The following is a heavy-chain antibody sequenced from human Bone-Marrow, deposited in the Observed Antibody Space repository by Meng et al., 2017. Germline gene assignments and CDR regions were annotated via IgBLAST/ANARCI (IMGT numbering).Heavy chain of an antibody. V-gene: IGHV3-48*04. CDR2: ISSSGSTI. J-gene: IGHJ3*02. CDR3: ARDQGDYYDSSGYYYGDDAFDI. CDR1: GFTFSSYA. D-gene: IGHD3-22*01. Sequence: GESLKISCAASGFTFSSYAMSWVRQAPGKGLEWVSYISSSGSTIYYADSVKGRFTISRDNAKNSLYLQMNSLRAEDTAVYYCARDQGDYYDSSGYYYGDDAFDIWGQGTMVTVSS.